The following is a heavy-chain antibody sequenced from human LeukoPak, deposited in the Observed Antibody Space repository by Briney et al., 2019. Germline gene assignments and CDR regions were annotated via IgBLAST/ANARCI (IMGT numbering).Heavy chain of an antibody. CDR1: GFTVSSNY. V-gene: IGHV3-53*01. CDR2: IYSGGST. Sequence: GGSLRLSRAASGFTVSSNYMSWVRQAPGKGLEWVSVIYSGGSTYYAASVKGRFTISRDNSKNTLYLQMNSLRAEDTAVYYCARDPRRQWLYTFQHWGQGTLVTVSS. D-gene: IGHD6-19*01. J-gene: IGHJ1*01. CDR3: ARDPRRQWLYTFQH.